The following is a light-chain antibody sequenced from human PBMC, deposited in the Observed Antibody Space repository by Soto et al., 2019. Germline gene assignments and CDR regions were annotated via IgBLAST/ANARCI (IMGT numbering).Light chain of an antibody. CDR3: QQGHTFPRT. CDR1: QAISTY. V-gene: IGKV1-12*01. Sequence: DIQMTQSPSSVSASLGDRVTITCRASQAISTYLAWYQQKPGKAPNLLIYSASTLPSGVPARFSGGGSGTDFTLTISSLQPEDFATYYCQQGHTFPRTFGGGTKVEIK. CDR2: SAS. J-gene: IGKJ4*01.